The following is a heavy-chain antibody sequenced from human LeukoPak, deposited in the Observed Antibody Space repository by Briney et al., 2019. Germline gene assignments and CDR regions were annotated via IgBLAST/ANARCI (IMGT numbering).Heavy chain of an antibody. CDR2: IYYSGST. CDR1: GGSMSSYH. Sequence: SETLSLTCAVSGGSMSSYHWNWIRQPPGKGLEWIAYIYYSGSTNYNPSLESRVTISIDTSKNQFSLKLTSVTAAATAVYYCARGDVFDIWGQGTLVTVSS. V-gene: IGHV4-59*01. CDR3: ARGDVFDI. J-gene: IGHJ3*02.